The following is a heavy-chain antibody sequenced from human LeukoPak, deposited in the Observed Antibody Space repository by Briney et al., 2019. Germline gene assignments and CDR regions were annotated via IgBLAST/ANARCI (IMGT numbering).Heavy chain of an antibody. D-gene: IGHD6-13*01. CDR1: GYTFTGYY. J-gene: IGHJ6*02. CDR3: ARGAAGTLKNYGMDV. CDR2: INPNSGGT. Sequence: GASVKVSCTASGYTFTGYYMHWVRQAPGQGLEWMGWINPNSGGTNYAQKFQGRVTMTRDTSISTAYMELSRLRSDDTAVYYCARGAAGTLKNYGMDVWGQGTTVTVSS. V-gene: IGHV1-2*02.